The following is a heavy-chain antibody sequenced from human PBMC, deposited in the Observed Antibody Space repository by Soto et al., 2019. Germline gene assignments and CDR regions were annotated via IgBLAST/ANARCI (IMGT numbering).Heavy chain of an antibody. CDR1: GDSMTKNYRSWSMTNYYY. V-gene: IGHV4-61*08. D-gene: IGHD3-10*01. J-gene: IGHJ4*02. CDR3: ARGVYGAYLDY. CDR2: VESSGRT. Sequence: SETLSLTCTVSGDSMTKNYRSWSMTNYYYWSWIRQTPGKGLEWIGYVESSGRTEYKPSLASRVTLSLDSSQNQFSLTLRSVTTADRALYFWARGVYGAYLDYWGQGIPVTVSS.